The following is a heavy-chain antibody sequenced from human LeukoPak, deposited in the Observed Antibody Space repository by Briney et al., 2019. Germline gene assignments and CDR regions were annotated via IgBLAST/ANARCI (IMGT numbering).Heavy chain of an antibody. J-gene: IGHJ3*02. Sequence: GASVKVSCKASGYTFTGYYMHWVRQAPGQGLEWMGWINPNSGGTNYAQKFQGRVTMTRDTSISTAYMELSRLRTDDTAVYYCARGKGNYYDSSGYWAPLAFDIWGQGTMVTVSS. CDR3: ARGKGNYYDSSGYWAPLAFDI. D-gene: IGHD3-22*01. CDR1: GYTFTGYY. CDR2: INPNSGGT. V-gene: IGHV1-2*02.